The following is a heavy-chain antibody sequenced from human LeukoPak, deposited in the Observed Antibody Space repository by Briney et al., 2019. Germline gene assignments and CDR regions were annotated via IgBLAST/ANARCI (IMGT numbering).Heavy chain of an antibody. CDR2: ICGSGRTI. J-gene: IGHJ6*03. CDR3: ARGHYASGSYGRRSWVHYMDG. CDR1: GVTFSSYE. V-gene: IGHV3-48*03. D-gene: IGHD3-10*01. Sequence: PGGSLRLSCAASGVTFSSYEMNWVRQAPGKGLEWVSYICGSGRTIYYADSVRGGFTISRDNAKNTLYMQKYSLRADDTAVYYCARGHYASGSYGRRSWVHYMDGWGKGTTVTISS.